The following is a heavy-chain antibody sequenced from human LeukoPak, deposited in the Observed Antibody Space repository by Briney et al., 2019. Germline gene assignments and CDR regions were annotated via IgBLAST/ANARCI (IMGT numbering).Heavy chain of an antibody. Sequence: GGSLRLSCAASGFTFSSYSMNWVRQAPGKGLEWVSSISSSSSYIYYADSVKGRFTISRDNAKNSLYLQMNSLRAEDTAVYYCARARVGATRRLAYWGQGTLVTVSS. D-gene: IGHD1-26*01. CDR2: ISSSSSYI. CDR3: ARARVGATRRLAY. CDR1: GFTFSSYS. J-gene: IGHJ4*02. V-gene: IGHV3-21*01.